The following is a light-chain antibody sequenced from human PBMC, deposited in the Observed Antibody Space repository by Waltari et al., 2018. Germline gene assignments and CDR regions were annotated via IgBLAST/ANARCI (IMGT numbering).Light chain of an antibody. J-gene: IGKJ1*01. CDR2: DAS. CDR1: QSFSRA. CDR3: QHYVRLPVT. V-gene: IGKV3-20*01. Sequence: SCRASQSFSRALAWYQQKPGQAPRLLIYDASTRAIGILDRFSGGGSGTDFSLTISRLEPEDFAVYYCQHYVRLPVTFGQGTTVEIK.